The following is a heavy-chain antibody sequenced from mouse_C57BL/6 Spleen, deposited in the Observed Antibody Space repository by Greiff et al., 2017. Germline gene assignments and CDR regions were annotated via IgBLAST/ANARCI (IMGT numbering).Heavy chain of an antibody. D-gene: IGHD1-1*01. CDR1: GYAFSSSW. V-gene: IGHV1-82*01. CDR2: IYPGDGDT. Sequence: QVQLQQSGPELVKPGASVKISCKASGYAFSSSWMNWVKQRPGKGLEWIGRIYPGDGDTNYNGKFKGKATLTADKSSITAYMQLSSLTSEDSAVYFCASYYYGSSPAWFAYWGQGTLVTVSA. CDR3: ASYYYGSSPAWFAY. J-gene: IGHJ3*01.